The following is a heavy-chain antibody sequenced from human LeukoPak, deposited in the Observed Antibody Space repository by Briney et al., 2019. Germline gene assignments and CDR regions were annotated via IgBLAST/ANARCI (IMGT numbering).Heavy chain of an antibody. CDR3: ARDHGSGWYSYLDD. J-gene: IGHJ4*02. CDR2: INNFGSS. Sequence: SETLTLTCAVYGGSFSGYFWTWIRQPPGKGLEWIGEINNFGSSRYNPSLKSRFIISVDTSKNQFSLQLNSVTPEDTAVYYCARDHGSGWYSYLDDWGQGTLVTVSS. D-gene: IGHD6-19*01. CDR1: GGSFSGYF. V-gene: IGHV4-34*01.